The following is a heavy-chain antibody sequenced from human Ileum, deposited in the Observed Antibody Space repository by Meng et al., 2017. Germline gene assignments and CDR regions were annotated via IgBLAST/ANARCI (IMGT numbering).Heavy chain of an antibody. CDR3: ARGTPGRSYSDY. Sequence: QVKLLQSGAEVKKPGASCTVSCKASGYTFTNYAVHWVRQAPGQRLEWMGWINAGNGNTKFSQKFQGRVTITRDTSASTVYMELRSLRSDDTAVYYCARGTPGRSYSDYWGPGTLVTVSS. CDR2: INAGNGNT. D-gene: IGHD3-10*01. CDR1: GYTFTNYA. J-gene: IGHJ4*02. V-gene: IGHV1-3*01.